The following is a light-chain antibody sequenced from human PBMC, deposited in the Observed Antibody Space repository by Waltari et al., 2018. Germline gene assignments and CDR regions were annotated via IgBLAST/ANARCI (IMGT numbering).Light chain of an antibody. J-gene: IGLJ2*01. Sequence: QSVLTQPPSVSAAPGQKVTISCSGGPSNIGNYYVSWYQHLPGAAPKLLIYDNDKRPSGIPDRFSASRSGTSATLGITGLQIGDEADYYRATWDNSLTDVVFGGGTKLTVL. CDR2: DND. V-gene: IGLV1-51*01. CDR1: PSNIGNYY. CDR3: ATWDNSLTDVV.